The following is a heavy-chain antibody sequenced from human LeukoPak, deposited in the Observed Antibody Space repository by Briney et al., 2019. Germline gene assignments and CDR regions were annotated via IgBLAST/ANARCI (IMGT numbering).Heavy chain of an antibody. Sequence: GGSLRLSCAASGFTFSSFAMTWVRQSPGKGLEWVSSIRGGGAATGYADSVRGRFTIFRDNSKNTLYLQMNSLRAEDSAVYFCGRDPNGDYVGAFEFWGQGTLVTVSS. CDR2: IRGGGAAT. V-gene: IGHV3-23*01. CDR3: GRDPNGDYVGAFEF. J-gene: IGHJ3*01. CDR1: GFTFSSFA. D-gene: IGHD4-17*01.